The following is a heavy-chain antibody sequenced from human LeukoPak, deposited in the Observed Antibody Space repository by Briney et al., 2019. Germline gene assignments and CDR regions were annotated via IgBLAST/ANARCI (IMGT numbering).Heavy chain of an antibody. J-gene: IGHJ3*02. D-gene: IGHD5-18*01. CDR3: ARPGVGSGRYGAFDI. CDR1: GGSISRYY. CDR2: IYYSGST. V-gene: IGHV4-59*08. Sequence: PSETLSLTCTVSGGSISRYYWSWIRQHPGKGLEWIGYIYYSGSTDYNPSLKSRVTISVDTSKNQISLKLSSVTAADTAVYYCARPGVGSGRYGAFDIWGQGTTVTVSS.